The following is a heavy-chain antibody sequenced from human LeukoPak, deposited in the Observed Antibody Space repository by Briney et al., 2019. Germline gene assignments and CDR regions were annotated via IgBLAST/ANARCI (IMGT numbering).Heavy chain of an antibody. V-gene: IGHV4-39*01. CDR1: GGSISSSSYY. Sequence: SETLSLTCTVSGGSISSSSYYWGWIRQPPGKGLEWIGSIYYSGSTYYNPSLKSRVTISVDTSKNQFSLKLSSVTAADTAVYYCARIRQGYRSSWIEYWSEGTLVTVSS. J-gene: IGHJ4*02. D-gene: IGHD6-13*01. CDR2: IYYSGST. CDR3: ARIRQGYRSSWIEY.